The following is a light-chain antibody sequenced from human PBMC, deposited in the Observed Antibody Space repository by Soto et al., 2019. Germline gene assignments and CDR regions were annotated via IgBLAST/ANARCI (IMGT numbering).Light chain of an antibody. CDR1: SGHSSYA. J-gene: IGLJ2*01. CDR2: LNSDGSH. V-gene: IGLV4-69*01. CDR3: QIWGTGIQV. Sequence: QPVLTQSPSASASLGASVKLTCTLSSGHSSYAISLHQQQPEKGTRYLMKLNSDGSHRKGDGIHDRFSTSCSGAERYLTISSLQYEDEAYYYCQIWGTGIQVFGGGTKLTVL.